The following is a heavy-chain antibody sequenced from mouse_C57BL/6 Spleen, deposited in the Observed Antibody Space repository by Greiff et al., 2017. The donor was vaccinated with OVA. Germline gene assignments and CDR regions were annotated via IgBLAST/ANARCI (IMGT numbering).Heavy chain of an antibody. D-gene: IGHD3-2*02. V-gene: IGHV1-69*01. CDR2: IDPSDSYT. CDR1: GYTFTSYW. Sequence: VQLQQSGAELVMPGASVKLSCKASGYTFTSYWMHWVKQRPGQGLEWIGEIDPSDSYTNYNQKFKGKSTLTVDKSSSTAYMQLSSLTSEDSAVYYCARHSSGYEPSFDYWGQGTTLTVSS. CDR3: ARHSSGYEPSFDY. J-gene: IGHJ2*01.